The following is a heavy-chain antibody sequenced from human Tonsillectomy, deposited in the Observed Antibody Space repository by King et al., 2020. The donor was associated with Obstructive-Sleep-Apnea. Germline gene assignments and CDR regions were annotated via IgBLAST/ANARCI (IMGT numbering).Heavy chain of an antibody. CDR2: IWYYGSNK. Sequence: VQLVESGGGVVQPGRSLRLSCAASGFTFNSFGMDWVRQGPGKGLEWVAFIWYYGSNKYYADSVKGRFTISRDNSKNTLYLQMNSLRAEDTAVYYCARDSPLRTGNYYGMDVWGQGTTVTVSS. D-gene: IGHD3/OR15-3a*01. CDR1: GFTFNSFG. CDR3: ARDSPLRTGNYYGMDV. J-gene: IGHJ6*02. V-gene: IGHV3-33*01.